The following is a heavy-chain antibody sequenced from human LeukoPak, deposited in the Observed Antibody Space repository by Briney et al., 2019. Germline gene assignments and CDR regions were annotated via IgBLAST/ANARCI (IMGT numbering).Heavy chain of an antibody. Sequence: GGSLRLSCAVAGVAVNSYFMGWVRQAPGKGLEWVSLISSEGFTYYADSVKGRFTISRDNSKNTLYLQMNSLRAEDTALYYCARGRGGAWGRGALVTVSS. CDR3: ARGRGGA. CDR1: GVAVNSYF. D-gene: IGHD2-15*01. V-gene: IGHV3-53*01. CDR2: ISSEGFT. J-gene: IGHJ5*02.